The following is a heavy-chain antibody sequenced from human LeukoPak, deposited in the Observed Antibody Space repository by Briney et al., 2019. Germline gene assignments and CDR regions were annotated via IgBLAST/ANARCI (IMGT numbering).Heavy chain of an antibody. Sequence: SSETLSLTCAVYGGSFSGYYWSWIRQPPGKGLEWIGEINHSGSTNYNPSLKSRVTISVDTSKNQFSLKLSSVTAADTAVYYCARGPKRFLEWFPLSWFDPWGQGTLVTVSS. V-gene: IGHV4-34*01. CDR2: INHSGST. CDR3: ARGPKRFLEWFPLSWFDP. D-gene: IGHD3-3*01. CDR1: GGSFSGYY. J-gene: IGHJ5*02.